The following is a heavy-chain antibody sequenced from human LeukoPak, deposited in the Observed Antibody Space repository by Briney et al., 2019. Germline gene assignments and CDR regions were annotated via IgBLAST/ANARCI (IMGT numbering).Heavy chain of an antibody. J-gene: IGHJ4*02. Sequence: GGSLTLSCTASGFTFSSYAMHWVRQAPGKGLEWVAVISYDGSNKYYADSVKGRFTISRDNSKNTLYLQMNSLRAEDTAVYYCAREGYYDFWSGYSKNFDYWGQGTLVTVSS. D-gene: IGHD3-3*01. CDR1: GFTFSSYA. V-gene: IGHV3-30-3*01. CDR3: AREGYYDFWSGYSKNFDY. CDR2: ISYDGSNK.